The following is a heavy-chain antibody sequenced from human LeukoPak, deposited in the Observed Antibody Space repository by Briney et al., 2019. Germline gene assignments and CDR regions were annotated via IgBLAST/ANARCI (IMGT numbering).Heavy chain of an antibody. V-gene: IGHV4-38-2*02. CDR3: ARERNVWGSYRSFDY. D-gene: IGHD3-16*02. Sequence: SETLSLTCTVSGYSISSGYYWGWIRQPPGKGLEWIGTISHTGSTYYNPSLKSRVTISVDTSKNQFSLKLSSVTAADTAVYYCARERNVWGSYRSFDYWGQGTLVTVSS. J-gene: IGHJ4*02. CDR1: GYSISSGYY. CDR2: ISHTGST.